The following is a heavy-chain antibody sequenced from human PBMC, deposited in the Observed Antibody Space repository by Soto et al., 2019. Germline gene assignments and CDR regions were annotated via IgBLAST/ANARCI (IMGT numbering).Heavy chain of an antibody. CDR2: IYHSGST. Sequence: PSETLSLTCAVSGYSISSGYYWGWIRQPPGKGLEWIGSIYHSGSTYYNPSLKSRVTISVDTSKNQFSLKLSSVTAADTAVYYCAREGYCSGGSCYSRRGWFDPWGQGTLVTVSS. CDR3: AREGYCSGGSCYSRRGWFDP. J-gene: IGHJ5*02. V-gene: IGHV4-38-2*02. CDR1: GYSISSGYY. D-gene: IGHD2-15*01.